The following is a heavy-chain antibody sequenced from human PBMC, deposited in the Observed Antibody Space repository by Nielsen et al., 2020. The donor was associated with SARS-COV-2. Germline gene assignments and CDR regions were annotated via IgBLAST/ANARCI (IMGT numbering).Heavy chain of an antibody. CDR3: AKGGCGVFDY. V-gene: IGHV3-23*01. Sequence: VRQAPGKGLEWVSAISGSGGSTYYADSVKGRFTISRDNSKNTLYLQMNSLRAEDTAVYYCAKGGCGVFDYWGQGTLVTVSS. D-gene: IGHD2-15*01. CDR2: ISGSGGST. J-gene: IGHJ4*02.